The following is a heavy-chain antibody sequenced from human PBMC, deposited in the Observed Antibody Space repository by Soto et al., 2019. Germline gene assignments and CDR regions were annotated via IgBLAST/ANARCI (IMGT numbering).Heavy chain of an antibody. CDR1: GGSISSYY. CDR2: IYYSGST. V-gene: IGHV4-59*01. J-gene: IGHJ4*02. CDR3: ARVPRGVIVYFDY. Sequence: SETLSLTCTVSGGSISSYYWSWIRQPPGKGLEWIGYIYYSGSTNYNPSLKSRVTISVDTSKNQFSLKLSSVTAADTAVYYCARVPRGVIVYFDYWGQGTLVTVSS. D-gene: IGHD3-10*01.